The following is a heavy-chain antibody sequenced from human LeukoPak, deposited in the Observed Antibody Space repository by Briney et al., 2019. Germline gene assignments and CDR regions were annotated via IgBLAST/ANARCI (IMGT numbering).Heavy chain of an antibody. D-gene: IGHD3-16*02. CDR1: GYSISSGYY. CDR3: ARGLRLGELSTNP. V-gene: IGHV4-38-2*02. CDR2: IYHSGST. Sequence: PSETLSLTCTVSGYSISSGYYWGWIRQPPGKGLEWIGSIYHSGSTYYNPSLKSRVTISVDTSKNQFSLKLSSVTAADTAVYYCARGLRLGELSTNPWGQGTLVTVSS. J-gene: IGHJ5*02.